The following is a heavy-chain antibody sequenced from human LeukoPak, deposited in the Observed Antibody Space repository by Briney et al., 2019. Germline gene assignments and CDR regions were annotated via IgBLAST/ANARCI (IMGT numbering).Heavy chain of an antibody. J-gene: IGHJ4*02. Sequence: PSETLSLTCTVSGGSISSYYWSWIRQPPGKGLEWIGYIYYSGSTNYNPSLKSRVTISVDTSKNQFSLKLSSVTAADTAVYYCARGLVVVPAAILFDYWGQGTLVTVSS. CDR2: IYYSGST. CDR1: GGSISSYY. CDR3: ARGLVVVPAAILFDY. V-gene: IGHV4-59*01. D-gene: IGHD2-2*01.